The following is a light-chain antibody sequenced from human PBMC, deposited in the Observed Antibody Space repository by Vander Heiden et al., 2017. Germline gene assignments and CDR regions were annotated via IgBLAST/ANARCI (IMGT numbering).Light chain of an antibody. CDR1: SPNIGAGYD. V-gene: IGLV1-40*01. J-gene: IGLJ1*01. Sequence: QSVLTQPPSVSGAPGQTVTIPCPGSSPNIGAGYDVHWCQQLPGTAPKPLIYGNSNRPSGVPDRFSGSKSGTSASLAITGLQAEDEADYYCQSYDSSLSASYVFGTGTKVTVL. CDR3: QSYDSSLSASYV. CDR2: GNS.